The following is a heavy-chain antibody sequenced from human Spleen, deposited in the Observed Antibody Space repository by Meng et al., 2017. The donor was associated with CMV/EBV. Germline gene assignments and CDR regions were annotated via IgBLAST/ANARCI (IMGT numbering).Heavy chain of an antibody. V-gene: IGHV1-46*01. CDR2: INPSGGST. CDR3: AKYSGSSSELHCSGCYGMGV. Sequence: ASVKVSCKASGYTFTRYYIHWVRQAPGQGLEWMGIINPSGGSTTYAQRFQGRVTMTTDTSTTTVYMELSSLRSEDTAVYYCAKYSGSSSELHCSGCYGMGVWGQGTTVTVSS. J-gene: IGHJ6*02. D-gene: IGHD6-6*01. CDR1: GYTFTRYY.